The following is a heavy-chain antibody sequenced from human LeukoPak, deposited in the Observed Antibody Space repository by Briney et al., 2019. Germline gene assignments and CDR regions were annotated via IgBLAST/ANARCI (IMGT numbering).Heavy chain of an antibody. D-gene: IGHD2-2*01. CDR2: ISGSGGST. V-gene: IGHV3-23*01. CDR1: GFTFSSYA. J-gene: IGHJ4*02. Sequence: AGGSLRLSCAASGFTFSSYAMSWVRQAPGKGLEWVSAISGSGGSTYYADSVKGRFTISRDNSKNTLYLQMNSLRAEDTAVYYCAKSMTAAIVYFDYWGQGTLVTVSS. CDR3: AKSMTAAIVYFDY.